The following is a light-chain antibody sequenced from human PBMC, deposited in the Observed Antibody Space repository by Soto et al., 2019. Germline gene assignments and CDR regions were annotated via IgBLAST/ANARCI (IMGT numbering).Light chain of an antibody. CDR1: QSISNW. J-gene: IGKJ1*01. CDR3: QQYFSYPWT. V-gene: IGKV1-5*01. Sequence: DIQMTQSPSTLSASVGDRVTITCRASQSISNWLAWCQQKPGKAPHLLIHDASSLESGVPSRFGGSGSGTEFTLTISSLQPDDFATYYCQQYFSYPWTFGQGTKVEIK. CDR2: DAS.